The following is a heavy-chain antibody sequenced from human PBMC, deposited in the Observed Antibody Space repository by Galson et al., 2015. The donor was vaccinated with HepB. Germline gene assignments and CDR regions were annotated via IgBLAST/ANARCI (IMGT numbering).Heavy chain of an antibody. CDR2: ISGGSGTI. J-gene: IGHJ4*02. Sequence: VRQAPGKGLEWLSYISGGSGTIYYADSVKGRFTVSRDNAKNSLYLQMNSLRADDTAIYYCARDLKQLWLKGYFDYWGQGTLVTVSS. V-gene: IGHV3-48*04. CDR3: ARDLKQLWLKGYFDY. D-gene: IGHD5-18*01.